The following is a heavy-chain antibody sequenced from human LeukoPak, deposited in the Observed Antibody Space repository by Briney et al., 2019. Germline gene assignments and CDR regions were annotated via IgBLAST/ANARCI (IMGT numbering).Heavy chain of an antibody. J-gene: IGHJ2*01. Sequence: SETLSLTCTVSGGSIRSNNYYWGWVRQPSGKGLEWIGTIYYSGSTSYNPSLKSRVTISVDMSKNQFSLKLSSVTAADTAVYYPYYYDTSTYWYFDLWGRGTLVTVSS. D-gene: IGHD3-22*01. CDR1: GGSIRSNNYY. CDR2: IYYSGST. CDR3: YYYDTSTYWYFDL. V-gene: IGHV4-39*01.